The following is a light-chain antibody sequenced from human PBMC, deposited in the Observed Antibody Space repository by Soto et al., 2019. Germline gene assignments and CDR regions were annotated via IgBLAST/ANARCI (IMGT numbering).Light chain of an antibody. CDR3: QQYNNSPKYT. CDR1: QSVSGN. Sequence: EIVMTQSPATLSVSPGERATLSCRASQSVSGNLAWYQQKPGQAPRLLIYGASTRATGIPARFSGSGSGTEFTLTISSLQSEDFAVYYCQQYNNSPKYTFGQGTKLEIK. CDR2: GAS. V-gene: IGKV3-15*01. J-gene: IGKJ2*01.